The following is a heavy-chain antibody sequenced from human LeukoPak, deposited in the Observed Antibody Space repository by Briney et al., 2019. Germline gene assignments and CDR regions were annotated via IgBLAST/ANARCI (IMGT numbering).Heavy chain of an antibody. V-gene: IGHV4-34*01. J-gene: IGHJ6*03. CDR1: GGSFSSYY. CDR2: INHSGST. CDR3: ARGQANYYMDV. Sequence: SETLSLTCTLPGGSFSSYYWSWIRQPPGKGLEWIGEINHSGSTNYNPSLKSRVTISVDTSKNQFSLKLSSVTAADTAVYYCARGQANYYMDVWGKGTTVTVSS.